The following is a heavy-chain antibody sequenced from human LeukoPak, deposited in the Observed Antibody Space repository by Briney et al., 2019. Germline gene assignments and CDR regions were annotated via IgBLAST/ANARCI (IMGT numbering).Heavy chain of an antibody. V-gene: IGHV3-30*18. J-gene: IGHJ4*02. Sequence: GGSLRLSCAASGFTFSSYGMHWVRQAPGKGLEWVAVISYDGSNKYYADSVKARFTTSRDNSKNTLYLQMNSLRAEDTAVYYCAKGPVPPGYWGQGTLVTVSS. D-gene: IGHD3-10*02. CDR1: GFTFSSYG. CDR2: ISYDGSNK. CDR3: AKGPVPPGY.